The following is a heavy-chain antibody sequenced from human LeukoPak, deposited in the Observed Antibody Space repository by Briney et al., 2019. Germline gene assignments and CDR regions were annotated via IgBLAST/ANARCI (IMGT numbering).Heavy chain of an antibody. J-gene: IGHJ3*02. Sequence: LETLSLTCTVSGGSISSYYWSWIRQPPGKGLEWIGYIYYSGSTNYNPSLKSRVTISVDTSKNQFSLKLSSVTAADTAVYYCAGILDDYRLYYYDRNAFDIWGQGTMVTVSS. CDR1: GGSISSYY. V-gene: IGHV4-59*01. CDR2: IYYSGST. CDR3: AGILDDYRLYYYDRNAFDI. D-gene: IGHD3-22*01.